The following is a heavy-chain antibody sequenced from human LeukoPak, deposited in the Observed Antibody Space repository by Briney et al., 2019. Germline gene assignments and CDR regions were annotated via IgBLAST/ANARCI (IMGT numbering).Heavy chain of an antibody. CDR1: GNTFTGYY. CDR2: INPNSGAT. J-gene: IGHJ4*02. Sequence: GASMKVSCKTSGNTFTGYYMHWVRQAPGQGLEWMGWINPNSGATNFAQKFQGRVTMTSDTSIGAAYMELRRLTSDDTAVYYCARGDIELWLGGFDYWGQGTLVTVSS. V-gene: IGHV1-2*02. CDR3: ARGDIELWLGGFDY. D-gene: IGHD5-18*01.